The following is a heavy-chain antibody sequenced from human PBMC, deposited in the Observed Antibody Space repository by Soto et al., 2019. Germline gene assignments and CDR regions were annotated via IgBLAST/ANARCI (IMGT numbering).Heavy chain of an antibody. J-gene: IGHJ4*02. CDR2: IWYDGSNK. Sequence: PGGSLRLSCAASGFTFSSYGMHWVRQAPGKGLEWVAVIWYDGSNKYYADSVKGRFTNSRDNSKNTLYLKMNSLRAEDMVAYYCARDSPLDQPLLYLFDYWGQGTLVTVSS. CDR3: ARDSPLDQPLLYLFDY. CDR1: GFTFSSYG. V-gene: IGHV3-33*01. D-gene: IGHD2-2*02.